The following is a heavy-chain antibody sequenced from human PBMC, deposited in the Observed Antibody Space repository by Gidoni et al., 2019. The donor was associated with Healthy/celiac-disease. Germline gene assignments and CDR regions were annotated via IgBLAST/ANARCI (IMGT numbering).Heavy chain of an antibody. CDR2: IYYSGST. V-gene: IGHV4-59*01. D-gene: IGHD6-13*01. CDR3: AAFSSTWPQMYYFDY. J-gene: IGHJ4*02. CDR1: GGSISSYY. Sequence: QVQLQESGPGLVKPSETLSLTCTVSGGSISSYYWSWIRQPPGKGLEWIGYIYYSGSTNYNPSLKSRVTISVDTSKNQFSLKLSSVTAADTAVYYCAAFSSTWPQMYYFDYWGQGTLVTVSS.